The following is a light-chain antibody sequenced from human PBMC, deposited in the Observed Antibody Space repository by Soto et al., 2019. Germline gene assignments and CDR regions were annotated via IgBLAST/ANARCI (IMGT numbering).Light chain of an antibody. CDR3: QQYGSAPWK. V-gene: IGKV3-20*01. J-gene: IGKJ1*01. CDR1: QSVNNNY. Sequence: EIVLTQSPGTLSLSPGERATLSCRASQSVNNNYLAWYQHKPGQSPRLLIYAASNRARVIQDRFGGSGSGTDFTHTVIRLEPEDFAVYYCQQYGSAPWKIGQGTKVEI. CDR2: AAS.